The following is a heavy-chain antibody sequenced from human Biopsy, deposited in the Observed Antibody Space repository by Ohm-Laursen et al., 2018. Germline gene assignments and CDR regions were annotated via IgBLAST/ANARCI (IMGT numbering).Heavy chain of an antibody. CDR1: GFPFSTYA. CDR3: AKDLKWDVSADYFDF. D-gene: IGHD1-26*01. CDR2: INGGGDGT. V-gene: IGHV3-23*01. Sequence: SLRLSCAASGFPFSTYAMSWVRQTPGKGLEWVSSINGGGDGTFYADSVKGRFSISRDNSKNTLYLQMKSLRAEDTDLYYCAKDLKWDVSADYFDFWGQGTLVTVSS. J-gene: IGHJ4*02.